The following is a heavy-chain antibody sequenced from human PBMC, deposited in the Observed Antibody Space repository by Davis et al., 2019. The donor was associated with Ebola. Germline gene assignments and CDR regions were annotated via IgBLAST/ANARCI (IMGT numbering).Heavy chain of an antibody. D-gene: IGHD6-13*01. Sequence: GESLKISCAASGFTFSSYAMHWVRQAPGKGLEWVAVISYDGSNKYYADSAKGRFTISRDNSKNSLYLQMNSLRTEDTALYYCAKDAIAAAGTFGWFDPWGQGTLVTVSS. CDR2: ISYDGSNK. CDR3: AKDAIAAAGTFGWFDP. V-gene: IGHV3-30-3*01. CDR1: GFTFSSYA. J-gene: IGHJ5*02.